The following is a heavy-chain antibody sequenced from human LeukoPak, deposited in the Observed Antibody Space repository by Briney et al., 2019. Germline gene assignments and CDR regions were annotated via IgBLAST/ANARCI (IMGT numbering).Heavy chain of an antibody. D-gene: IGHD3-22*01. CDR2: IGYDGGNK. V-gene: IGHV3-30-3*01. CDR1: GFTFSSYA. J-gene: IGHJ5*02. CDR3: ARDSSPWYYYDRSGSNGFDP. Sequence: GVSLRLSCAASGFTFSSYAIHWVRQAPGKGLEWVAVIGYDGGNKYYADSVKGRFTISRDNSKNTLFLQMNSLRAEDTAVYYCARDSSPWYYYDRSGSNGFDPWGQGTLVTVSA.